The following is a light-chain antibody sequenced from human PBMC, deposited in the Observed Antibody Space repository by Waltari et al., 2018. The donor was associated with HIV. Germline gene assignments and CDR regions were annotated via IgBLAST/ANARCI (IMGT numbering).Light chain of an antibody. Sequence: TQPPSASGTPGQRVTIRCSGSSFNIGSNFVYWYQQLPGAAPKLLIYRNNQRPSGVPDRFSGSKSGTSASLAISGLRSEDEADYYCAAWDDSLSGFYVVGTGTKVTVL. CDR2: RNN. J-gene: IGLJ1*01. CDR3: AAWDDSLSGFYV. V-gene: IGLV1-47*01. CDR1: SFNIGSNF.